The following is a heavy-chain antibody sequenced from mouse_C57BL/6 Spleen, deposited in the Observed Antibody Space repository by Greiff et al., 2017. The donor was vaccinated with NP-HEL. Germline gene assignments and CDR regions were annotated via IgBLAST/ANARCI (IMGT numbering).Heavy chain of an antibody. Sequence: VQLQQSGAELVRPGASVKLSCKASGYTFTDYYINWVKQRPGQGLEWIARIYPGSGNTYYNEKFKGKATLTAEKSSSTAYMQLSSLTSEDSAVYFCARRESYFDYWGQGTTLTVSS. CDR3: ARRESYFDY. CDR1: GYTFTDYY. V-gene: IGHV1-76*01. J-gene: IGHJ2*01. CDR2: IYPGSGNT.